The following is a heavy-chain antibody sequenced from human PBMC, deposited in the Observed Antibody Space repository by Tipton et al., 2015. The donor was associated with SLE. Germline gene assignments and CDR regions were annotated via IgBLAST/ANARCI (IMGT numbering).Heavy chain of an antibody. D-gene: IGHD2-2*01. CDR3: ARGDMVVVPAAGGGYYYYMDV. CDR2: ISYSGST. CDR1: GGSITTGPYY. J-gene: IGHJ6*03. V-gene: IGHV4-30-4*08. Sequence: TLSLTCTVSGGSITTGPYYWSWIRQHPGKGLEWIGYISYSGSTYYNPSLKSRVTISVDTSKNQFSLKLSSVTAADTAVYYCARGDMVVVPAAGGGYYYYMDVWGKGTTVTVSS.